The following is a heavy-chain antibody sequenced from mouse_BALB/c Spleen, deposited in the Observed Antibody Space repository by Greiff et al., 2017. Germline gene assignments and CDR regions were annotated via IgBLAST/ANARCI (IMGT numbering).Heavy chain of an antibody. CDR1: GYTFTSYW. D-gene: IGHD2-12*01. CDR2: INPSTGYT. J-gene: IGHJ3*01. CDR3: ARGEDDFAY. Sequence: LVESGAELAKPGASVKMSCKASGYTFTSYWMHWVKQRPGQGLEWIGYINPSTGYTEYNQKFKDKATLTADKSSSTAYMQLSSLTSEDSAVYYCARGEDDFAYWGQGTLVTVSA. V-gene: IGHV1-7*01.